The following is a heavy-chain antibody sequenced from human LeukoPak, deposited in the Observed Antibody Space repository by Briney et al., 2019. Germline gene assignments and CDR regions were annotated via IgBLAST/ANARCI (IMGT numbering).Heavy chain of an antibody. D-gene: IGHD1-26*01. V-gene: IGHV3-74*01. CDR3: AKVKVGATIDAFDI. Sequence: GGSLRLSCAASGNYWMHWVRQVPGKGLVWVSHINSDGSWTSYADSVKGRFTISRDNSKNTLYLQMNSLRAEDTAVYYCAKVKVGATIDAFDIWGQGTMVTVSS. CDR2: INSDGSWT. J-gene: IGHJ3*02. CDR1: GNYW.